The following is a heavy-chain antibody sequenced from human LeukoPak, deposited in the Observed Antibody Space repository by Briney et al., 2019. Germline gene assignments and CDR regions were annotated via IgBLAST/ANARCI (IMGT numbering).Heavy chain of an antibody. CDR3: AKDSYYGSGSYYYYYGMDV. D-gene: IGHD3-10*01. J-gene: IGHJ6*04. V-gene: IGHV3-43D*04. CDR1: GFTFDDYA. Sequence: PGGSPRLSCAASGFTFDDYAMHWVRQAPGKGLEWVSLISWDGGSTYYADSVKGRFTISRDNSKNSLYLQMNSLRAEDTALYYCAKDSYYGSGSYYYYYGMDVWGKGTTVTVSS. CDR2: ISWDGGST.